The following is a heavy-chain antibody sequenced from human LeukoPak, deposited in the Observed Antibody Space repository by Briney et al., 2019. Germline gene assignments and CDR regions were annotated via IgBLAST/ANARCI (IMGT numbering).Heavy chain of an antibody. CDR2: ISYDGSNK. CDR3: ARDRPNYDSSGYYAFDV. D-gene: IGHD3-22*01. Sequence: GGSLRLSCAASGFTFSSYSMNWVRQAPGKGLEWVAVISYDGSNKYYADSVKGRFTISRDNSKNTLYLRMNSLRAEDTAVYYCARDRPNYDSSGYYAFDVWGQGTMVTVSS. CDR1: GFTFSSYS. J-gene: IGHJ3*01. V-gene: IGHV3-30*03.